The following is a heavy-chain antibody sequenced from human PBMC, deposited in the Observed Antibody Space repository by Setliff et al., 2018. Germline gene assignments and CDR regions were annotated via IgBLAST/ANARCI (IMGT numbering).Heavy chain of an antibody. Sequence: LSLTCAVSGGSVTSHYWSGIRQPPGKGLEWIGFIFYSGDTNSNPSLKSRVTMSVDTSKNQFSLKLNSVTAADTATYYCARDRSYYASGSFTKWFDYWGQGALVTVSS. J-gene: IGHJ4*02. CDR3: ARDRSYYASGSFTKWFDY. V-gene: IGHV4-59*02. D-gene: IGHD3-10*01. CDR2: IFYSGDT. CDR1: GGSVTSHY.